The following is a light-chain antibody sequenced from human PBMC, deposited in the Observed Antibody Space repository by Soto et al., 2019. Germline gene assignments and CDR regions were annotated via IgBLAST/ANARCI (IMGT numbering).Light chain of an antibody. J-gene: IGKJ1*01. CDR2: KAS. V-gene: IGKV1-5*03. Sequence: DIQMTQSPSTLSASVGDRVIITCRASQSISNWLAWYQQKPGKAPKLLIYKASSLESGVPSRFSGSGSGTESPLTISSLQPDYFATYYCQQYNDYPRTFGQGTKVE. CDR3: QQYNDYPRT. CDR1: QSISNW.